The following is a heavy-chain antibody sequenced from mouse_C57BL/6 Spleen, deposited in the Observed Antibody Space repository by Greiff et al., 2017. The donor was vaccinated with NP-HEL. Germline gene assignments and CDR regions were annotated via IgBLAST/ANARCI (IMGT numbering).Heavy chain of an antibody. CDR3: AREGDMVTSYWYFDV. D-gene: IGHD2-2*01. Sequence: QVQLQQPGAELVRPGSSVKLSCKASGYTFTSYWMHWVKQRPIQGLEWIGNIDPSDSETHYNQKFKDKATLTVDKSSSTAYMQLSSLTSEDSAVYYCAREGDMVTSYWYFDVWGTGTTVTVSS. V-gene: IGHV1-52*01. J-gene: IGHJ1*03. CDR2: IDPSDSET. CDR1: GYTFTSYW.